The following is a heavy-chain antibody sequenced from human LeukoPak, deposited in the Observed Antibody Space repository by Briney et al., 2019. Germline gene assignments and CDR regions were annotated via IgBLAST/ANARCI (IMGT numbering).Heavy chain of an antibody. J-gene: IGHJ4*02. CDR1: GFTFSSYA. V-gene: IGHV3-23*01. D-gene: IGHD6-13*01. CDR3: AKDPAYSSSFIFDY. Sequence: GGSLRLSCAASGFTFSSYAMSWVRQAPGKGLEWVSAISGSGGSTYYADSVKGRFTISRDNSKNTLYLQMNNLRAEDTAVYYCAKDPAYSSSFIFDYWGQGTLVTVSS. CDR2: ISGSGGST.